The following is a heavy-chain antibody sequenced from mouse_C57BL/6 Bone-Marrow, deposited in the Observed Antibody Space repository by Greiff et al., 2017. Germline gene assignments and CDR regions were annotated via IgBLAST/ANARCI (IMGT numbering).Heavy chain of an antibody. D-gene: IGHD2-4*01. J-gene: IGHJ4*01. V-gene: IGHV10-1*01. CDR1: GFSFNTYA. CDR2: IRSKSNNYAT. Sequence: EVQLVESGGGLVQPKGSLKLSCAASGFSFNTYAMNWVRQAPGKGLEWVARIRSKSNNYATYYADSVKDRFTISSDDSDSMLYLQMNNLKTEDTAMYYCVRQGYDYDATSPYYAMDYWGQGTSVTVSS. CDR3: VRQGYDYDATSPYYAMDY.